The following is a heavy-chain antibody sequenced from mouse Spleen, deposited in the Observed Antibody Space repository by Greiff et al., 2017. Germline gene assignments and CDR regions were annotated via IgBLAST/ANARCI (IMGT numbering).Heavy chain of an antibody. CDR1: GFTFSNYW. Sequence: DVKLVESGGGLVQPGGSMKLSCVASGFTFSNYWMNWVRQTPEKGLEWVAQIRLKSDNYATHYAESVKGRFTISRDDSKSSVYLQMNNLRAEDTGIYYCTAFTVEGFAYWGQGTLVTVSA. CDR3: TAFTVEGFAY. J-gene: IGHJ3*01. V-gene: IGHV6-3*01. CDR2: IRLKSDNYAT.